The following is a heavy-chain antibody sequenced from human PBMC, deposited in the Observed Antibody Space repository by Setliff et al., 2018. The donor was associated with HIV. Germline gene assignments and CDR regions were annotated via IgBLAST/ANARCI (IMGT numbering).Heavy chain of an antibody. Sequence: LSLTCAVYGGSFSDHYMNWIRQAPGKGLECVSYIRSSADTIYYADSVKGRFTMSRDNSKNTLYLQMNSLRAEDTALYYCAKDSSAYFLSGPRRAFDIWGQGTMVTVSS. J-gene: IGHJ3*02. CDR3: AKDSSAYFLSGPRRAFDI. CDR1: GGSFSDHY. CDR2: IRSSADTI. V-gene: IGHV3-11*01. D-gene: IGHD3-22*01.